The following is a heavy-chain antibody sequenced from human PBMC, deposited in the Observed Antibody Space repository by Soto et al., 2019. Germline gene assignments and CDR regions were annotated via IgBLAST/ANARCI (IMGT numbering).Heavy chain of an antibody. CDR3: ARHHVRGRTIVGAAEY. Sequence: WETLSLTGAVYGGSFSGYYWSWIRQPPGKGLEWIGEINYSGNTNYNPSLKSRVSISVDTSKDQLFLNMSSVTAADTAMYYCARHHVRGRTIVGAAEYWGQGTLVTVSS. V-gene: IGHV4-34*01. CDR1: GGSFSGYY. D-gene: IGHD1-26*01. J-gene: IGHJ4*02. CDR2: INYSGNT.